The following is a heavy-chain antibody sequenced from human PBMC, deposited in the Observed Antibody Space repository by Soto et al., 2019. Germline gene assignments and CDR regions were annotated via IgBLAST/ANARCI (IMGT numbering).Heavy chain of an antibody. D-gene: IGHD6-19*01. Sequence: SETLSLTCTVSGGSLSSYYWSWFRQSPGKRMEWIGYVHHSWGSNYNPSLKSRVTISVDMSKNQFSLKLNSVTAADTAVYYCARHESSGWYYFDYWGQGTLVTVSS. CDR3: ARHESSGWYYFDY. V-gene: IGHV4-59*08. CDR2: VHHSWGS. J-gene: IGHJ4*02. CDR1: GGSLSSYY.